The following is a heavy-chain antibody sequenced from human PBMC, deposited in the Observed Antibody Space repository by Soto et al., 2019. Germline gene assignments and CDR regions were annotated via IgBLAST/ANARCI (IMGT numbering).Heavy chain of an antibody. Sequence: QVQLVESGGGVVQPGRSLRLSCAASGFTFSSYGMHWVRQAPGKGLEWVAVISYDGSNKYYADSVKGRFTISRDNSKNTLYLQMNSLRAEDTAVYYCAKAASGSYYGAVDYGGQGTLVTVSS. CDR1: GFTFSSYG. CDR2: ISYDGSNK. CDR3: AKAASGSYYGAVDY. V-gene: IGHV3-30*18. J-gene: IGHJ4*02. D-gene: IGHD3-10*01.